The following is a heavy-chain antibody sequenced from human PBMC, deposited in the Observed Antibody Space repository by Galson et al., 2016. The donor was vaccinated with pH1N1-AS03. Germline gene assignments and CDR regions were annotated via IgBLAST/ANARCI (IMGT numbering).Heavy chain of an antibody. J-gene: IGHJ4*02. CDR2: IIRQIGVT. Sequence: SVKVSCKASGCTFSSYTINWVRQAPGQGLEWMGWIIRQIGVTNYAQKFQGRVTITADNSATTAYMELSSLRSEDTAVYYCARETCKTTAGGIDFWGQGTLVTVSS. D-gene: IGHD1/OR15-1a*01. V-gene: IGHV1-69*10. CDR1: GCTFSSYT. CDR3: ARETCKTTAGGIDF.